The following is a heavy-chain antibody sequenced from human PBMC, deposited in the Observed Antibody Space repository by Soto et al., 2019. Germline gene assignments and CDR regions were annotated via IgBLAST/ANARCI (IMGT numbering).Heavy chain of an antibody. CDR2: IYYSGST. J-gene: IGHJ5*02. V-gene: IGHV4-39*01. D-gene: IGHD6-13*01. CDR3: ARGQQLVSNAADP. Sequence: SETLSLTCTVSGDSISSSGYYWGWIRQPPGKGLEWIGSIYYSGSTYYNPSLKSRVTISVDTSRNQFSLKLSSVTAADTAVYYCARGQQLVSNAADPWGQGTLVTVSS. CDR1: GDSISSSGYY.